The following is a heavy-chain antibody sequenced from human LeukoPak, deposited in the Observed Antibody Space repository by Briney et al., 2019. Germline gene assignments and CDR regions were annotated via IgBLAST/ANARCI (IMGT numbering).Heavy chain of an antibody. Sequence: GASVKVSCKASGYTFTGYYMHWVRQAPGQGLEWMGWINPNSGGTNYAQKFQGRVTMTRDMSISTAYMELSRLRSDDTAVYYCASLVTVPESKAVAVDYWGQGTLVTVSS. V-gene: IGHV1-2*02. CDR2: INPNSGGT. CDR1: GYTFTGYY. J-gene: IGHJ4*02. CDR3: ASLVTVPESKAVAVDY. D-gene: IGHD6-19*01.